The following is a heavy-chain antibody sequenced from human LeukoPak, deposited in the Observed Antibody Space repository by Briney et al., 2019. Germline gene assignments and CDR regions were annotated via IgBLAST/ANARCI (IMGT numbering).Heavy chain of an antibody. CDR3: ARSPIAARPPRYYYYMDV. CDR1: GGTFSSYA. CDR2: IIPIFGTA. J-gene: IGHJ6*03. D-gene: IGHD6-6*01. V-gene: IGHV1-69*13. Sequence: GASVKVSCKASGGTFSSYAISWVRQAPGQGLEWMGGIIPIFGTANYAQKFQGRVTITADESTSTAYMELSSLRSEDTAVYYCARSPIAARPPRYYYYMDVWGKGTTVTVSS.